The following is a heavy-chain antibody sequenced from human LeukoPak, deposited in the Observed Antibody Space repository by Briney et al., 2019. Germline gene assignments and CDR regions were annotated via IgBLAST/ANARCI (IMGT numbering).Heavy chain of an antibody. D-gene: IGHD6-13*01. CDR1: GGSISSYY. V-gene: IGHV4-59*08. J-gene: IGHJ5*02. CDR3: ARLLADNWFDP. CDR2: IYYGVST. Sequence: SETLSLTCTVSGGSISSYYWSWIRQPPGKGLEWIGYIYYGVSTNYNPSLKSRVTISLDTSKKQISLKVRSVTAADTAICYCARLLADNWFDPWGQGTLVTVSS.